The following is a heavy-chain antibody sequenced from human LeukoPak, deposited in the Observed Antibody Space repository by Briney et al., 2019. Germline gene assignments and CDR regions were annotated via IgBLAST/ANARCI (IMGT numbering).Heavy chain of an antibody. Sequence: SVKVSFKASGGTSSSYAISWVRQAPGQGLEWMGGIIPIFGTANYAQKFQGRVTITADESTSTAYMELSSLGSEDTAVYYCARDRRYGGNSVGSWFDPWGQGTLVTVSS. CDR2: IIPIFGTA. V-gene: IGHV1-69*13. J-gene: IGHJ5*02. CDR1: GGTSSSYA. CDR3: ARDRRYGGNSVGSWFDP. D-gene: IGHD4-23*01.